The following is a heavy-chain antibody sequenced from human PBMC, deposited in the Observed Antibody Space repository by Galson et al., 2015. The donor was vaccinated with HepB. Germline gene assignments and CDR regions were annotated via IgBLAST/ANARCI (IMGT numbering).Heavy chain of an antibody. J-gene: IGHJ6*02. CDR3: AQDLTYYYGTGSYFVGMDV. Sequence: FLRLSCAASGFTYEVYVLHWVRQVQGKGLEWVSGITWNSDFAGYAASVRGRFTISRANVRYSLKLQMNSLRSEDTALYYCAQDLTYYYGTGSYFVGMDVWGHGTTVTVSS. CDR2: ITWNSDFA. CDR1: GFTYEVYV. V-gene: IGHV3-9*01. D-gene: IGHD3-10*01.